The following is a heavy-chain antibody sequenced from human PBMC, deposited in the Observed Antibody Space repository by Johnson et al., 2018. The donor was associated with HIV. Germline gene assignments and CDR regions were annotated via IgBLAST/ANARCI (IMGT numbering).Heavy chain of an antibody. J-gene: IGHJ3*02. CDR1: GFTFSAYA. V-gene: IGHV3-30-3*02. CDR2: ISYDGSDK. D-gene: IGHD6-13*01. CDR3: AKCIWGSSLIDVFDI. Sequence: QVQLVESGGGLVQPGGSLRLSCAASGFTFSAYAIHWVRQAPGKGLEWVAVISYDGSDKYYADSVKGRFTISRDNSKNTLSLQMNSLRAEDTAVYYCAKCIWGSSLIDVFDIWGQGTMVTVSS.